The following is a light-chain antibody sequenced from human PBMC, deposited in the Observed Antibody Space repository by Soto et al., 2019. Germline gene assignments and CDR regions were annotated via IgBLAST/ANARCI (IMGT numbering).Light chain of an antibody. Sequence: QSALTQPASVSGSPGQSITISCTGTSSDVGGYNYVSWYQQHPGKAPKHMIYEVSNRPSEVSNRFSGSKSGKTASLTISGLQDEDEGNYYCSSYTSGSTLVVFGGGTKLTVL. CDR3: SSYTSGSTLVV. J-gene: IGLJ2*01. V-gene: IGLV2-14*01. CDR1: SSDVGGYNY. CDR2: EVS.